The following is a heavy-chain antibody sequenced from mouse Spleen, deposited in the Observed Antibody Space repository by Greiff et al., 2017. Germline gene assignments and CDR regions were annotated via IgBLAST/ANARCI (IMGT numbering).Heavy chain of an antibody. CDR2: IDPSDSYT. J-gene: IGHJ3*01. CDR3: ATARATSWFAY. Sequence: QVQLQQPGAELVRPGTSVKLSCKASGYTFTSYWMHWVKQRPGQGLEWIGVIDPSDSYTNYNQKFKGKATLTVDTSSSTAYMQLSSLTSEDSAVYYCATARATSWFAYWGQGTLVTVSA. CDR1: GYTFTSYW. V-gene: IGHV1-59*01. D-gene: IGHD3-1*01.